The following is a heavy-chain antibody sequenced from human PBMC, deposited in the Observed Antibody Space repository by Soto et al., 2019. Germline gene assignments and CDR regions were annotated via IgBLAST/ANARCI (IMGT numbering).Heavy chain of an antibody. CDR1: NGSISGNY. J-gene: IGHJ4*02. CDR3: ARLNFVVALNYFAY. Sequence: SETLSLTCTVSNGSISGNYWSWIRQPPGKGLEWIGYIYYSGSTNYNPSLKSRVTISVDTSKNQFSLKLSSVTAADTAVYYCARLNFVVALNYFAYWGQGTLVPVSS. D-gene: IGHD2-15*01. V-gene: IGHV4-59*01. CDR2: IYYSGST.